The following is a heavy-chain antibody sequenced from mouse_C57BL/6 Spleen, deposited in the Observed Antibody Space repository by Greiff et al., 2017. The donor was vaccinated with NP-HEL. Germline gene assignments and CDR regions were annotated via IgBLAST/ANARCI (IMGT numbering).Heavy chain of an antibody. Sequence: VQLQQPGAELVMPGASVKLSCKASGYTFTSYWMHWVKQRPGQGLEWIGEIDPSDSYTNYNQKFKGKSTLTVDKSSSTAYMQLSSLTSEDSAVYYCARYYGYDGLGFDYWGQGTTLTVSS. CDR2: IDPSDSYT. D-gene: IGHD2-2*01. J-gene: IGHJ2*01. CDR3: ARYYGYDGLGFDY. V-gene: IGHV1-69*01. CDR1: GYTFTSYW.